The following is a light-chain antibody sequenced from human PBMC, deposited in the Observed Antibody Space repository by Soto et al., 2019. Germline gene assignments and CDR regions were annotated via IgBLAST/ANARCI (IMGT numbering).Light chain of an antibody. CDR2: GAS. Sequence: EIVLTQSPGTLSLSPGERATLSCRASQSVSSSYLAWYQQKPGQAPRPLIYGASSRATSIPDRFSGSGSGTDFTLTISRLEPVDFAVYYCQQYGSSPFTFGQGTKLEIK. CDR3: QQYGSSPFT. CDR1: QSVSSSY. V-gene: IGKV3-20*01. J-gene: IGKJ2*01.